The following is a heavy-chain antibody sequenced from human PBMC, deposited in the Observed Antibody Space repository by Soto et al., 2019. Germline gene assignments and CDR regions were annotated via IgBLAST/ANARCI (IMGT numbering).Heavy chain of an antibody. Sequence: SETLSLTCTVSGGCIRRKYWTWVGQPPGKGLEWVGYIYYTGTSKYNPSLKSRVTISVDSSKNQFSLKLDPVTAADTAVYYCARLGGHYQLLDNRAQGTPVPVSS. D-gene: IGHD2-21*02. V-gene: IGHV4-59*08. CDR1: GGCIRRKY. CDR3: ARLGGHYQLLDN. CDR2: IYYTGTS. J-gene: IGHJ4*02.